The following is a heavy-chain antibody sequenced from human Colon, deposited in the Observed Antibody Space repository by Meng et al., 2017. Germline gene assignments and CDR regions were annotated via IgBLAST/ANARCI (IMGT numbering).Heavy chain of an antibody. J-gene: IGHJ4*02. CDR1: GFYFSDYY. D-gene: IGHD4-23*01. CDR3: AGSLHGGNSAFEF. Sequence: QVHLVESGGGLVTPGGSLRLSCAASGFYFSDYYMTWIRQAPGKGPEWLSYISGTSQSKYYADSVKGRFAISRDNAKNSLYLQMDSLTAADTAVYYCAGSLHGGNSAFEFWGQGTLVTVSS. CDR2: ISGTSQSK. V-gene: IGHV3-11*01.